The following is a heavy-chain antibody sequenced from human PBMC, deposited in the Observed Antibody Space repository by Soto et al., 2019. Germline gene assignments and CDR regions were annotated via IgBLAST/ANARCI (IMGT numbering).Heavy chain of an antibody. J-gene: IGHJ4*02. Sequence: EVQLVESGGGLVQPGRSLRLSCAASRFTFDDYAMHWVRQAPGKGLEWVSGISWNSGSIGYADSVKGRFTISRDNAKNSLYLQMNSLRAEDTALYYCAKARSEHRGNFDYWGQGTLVTVSS. V-gene: IGHV3-9*01. CDR2: ISWNSGSI. CDR3: AKARSEHRGNFDY. D-gene: IGHD3-16*01. CDR1: RFTFDDYA.